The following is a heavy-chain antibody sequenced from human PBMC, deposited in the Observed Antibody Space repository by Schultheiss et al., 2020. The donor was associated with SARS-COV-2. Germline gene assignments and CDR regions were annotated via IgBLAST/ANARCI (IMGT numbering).Heavy chain of an antibody. Sequence: SETLSLTCAVYGGSFSGYYWSWIRQPPGKGLEWIGEINHSGSTNYNPSLKSRVTISVDTSKNQFSLKLSSVTAADTAVYYCARGWYYYDSSGYRFDYWGQGTLVTVSS. CDR1: GGSFSGYY. J-gene: IGHJ4*02. V-gene: IGHV4-34*01. D-gene: IGHD3-22*01. CDR3: ARGWYYYDSSGYRFDY. CDR2: INHSGST.